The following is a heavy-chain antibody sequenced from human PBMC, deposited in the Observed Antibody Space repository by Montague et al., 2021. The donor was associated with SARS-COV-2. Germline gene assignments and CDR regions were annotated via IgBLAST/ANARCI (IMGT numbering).Heavy chain of an antibody. D-gene: IGHD3-22*01. V-gene: IGHV4-34*01. Sequence: SETLSLTCAVYGGSFGNDHWSWIRQPPGKGLEWIGDIKQSGTTNYNPSXXSRVTISVDTSKNQFSLKLTSVTAADTAVYFCAGGHLSVSMIVVVFTSASYYFDYWGRGAKVTVSS. CDR1: GGSFGNDH. CDR3: AGGHLSVSMIVVVFTSASYYFDY. J-gene: IGHJ4*02. CDR2: IKQSGTT.